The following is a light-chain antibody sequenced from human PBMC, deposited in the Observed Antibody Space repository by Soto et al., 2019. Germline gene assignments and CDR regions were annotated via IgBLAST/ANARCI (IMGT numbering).Light chain of an antibody. CDR1: STDVGGYDL. Sequence: QSALTQPASVSESPGQSVTISCIGTSTDVGGYDLVSWYQQHPCKAPKVIISDVSNRPSGFSTRFSGSKSGNTASLTISGLETEDEADYYCSSYTSATTWVFGGGTKLTVL. J-gene: IGLJ3*02. CDR3: SSYTSATTWV. V-gene: IGLV2-14*03. CDR2: DVS.